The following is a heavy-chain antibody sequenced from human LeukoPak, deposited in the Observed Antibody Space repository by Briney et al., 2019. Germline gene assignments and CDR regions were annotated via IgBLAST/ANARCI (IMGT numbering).Heavy chain of an antibody. CDR1: GFTFSSYA. J-gene: IGHJ6*02. CDR2: ISGSGGST. Sequence: GGSLRLSCAASGFTFSSYAMSWVRQAPGKGLEWVSAISGSGGSTYYADSVKGRFTISRDNSKNTLYLQMNSLRAEDTAVYYCARSEYNQLLSYYYYGMDVWGQGTTVTVSS. D-gene: IGHD2-2*01. CDR3: ARSEYNQLLSYYYYGMDV. V-gene: IGHV3-23*01.